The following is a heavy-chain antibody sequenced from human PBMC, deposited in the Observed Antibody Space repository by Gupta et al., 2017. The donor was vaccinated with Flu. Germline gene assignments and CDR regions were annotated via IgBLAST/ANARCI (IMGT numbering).Heavy chain of an antibody. J-gene: IGHJ5*01. CDR1: GRIFSSYT. V-gene: IGHV1-69*01. CDR2: IIPVFRAA. Sequence: QVPLVQSGAVVNKPESSVKVSCRASGRIFSSYTMSWVRQVPGQVIEWMGGIIPVFRAANYAQKFQARVTITADEATSTSYMEVTSLRLEDTALYYCARGAVQKWFDSWGQGTLVTVSS. D-gene: IGHD1-1*01. CDR3: ARGAVQKWFDS.